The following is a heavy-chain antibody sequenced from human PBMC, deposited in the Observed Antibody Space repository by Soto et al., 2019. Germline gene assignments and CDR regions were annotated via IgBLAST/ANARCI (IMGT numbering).Heavy chain of an antibody. CDR3: ARGKGIAARTFDY. J-gene: IGHJ4*02. Sequence: SETLSLTCTVSGGSISSGGYYWSWIRQHPGKGLEWIGYIYYSGSTYYNPSLKSRVTISVDTSKNQFSLKLSSVTAADTAVYSCARGKGIAARTFDYWGQGTLVTVYS. V-gene: IGHV4-31*03. CDR1: GGSISSGGYY. D-gene: IGHD6-6*01. CDR2: IYYSGST.